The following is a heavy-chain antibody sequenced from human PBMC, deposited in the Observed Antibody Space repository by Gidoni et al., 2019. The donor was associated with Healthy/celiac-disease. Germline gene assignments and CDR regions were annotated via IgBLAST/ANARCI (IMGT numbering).Heavy chain of an antibody. CDR1: GFTFSSYS. J-gene: IGHJ6*02. D-gene: IGHD6-13*01. CDR2: ISSSSSYI. V-gene: IGHV3-21*01. CDR3: ARDIIAADFRDYYYGMDV. Sequence: EVQLVESGGGLVKPGGSLRLSCAASGFTFSSYSMNWVRQAPGKGLEWVSSISSSSSYIYYADSVKGRFTISRDNAKNSLYLQMNSLRAEDTAVYYCARDIIAADFRDYYYGMDVWGQGTTVTVSS.